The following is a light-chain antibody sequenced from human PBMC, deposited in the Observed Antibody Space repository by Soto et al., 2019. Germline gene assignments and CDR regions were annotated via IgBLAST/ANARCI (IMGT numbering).Light chain of an antibody. CDR3: QQYKSQMT. Sequence: DIQMTQSPSTLSASVGDRVTITCRASQYISSWLAWYQQKPGKAPKLLIYKACSLESGVPSRFSGSGSGSEFTLTISSLQPDVFATYYCQQYKSQMTFGQGTKVDIK. CDR2: KAC. V-gene: IGKV1-5*03. J-gene: IGKJ1*01. CDR1: QYISSW.